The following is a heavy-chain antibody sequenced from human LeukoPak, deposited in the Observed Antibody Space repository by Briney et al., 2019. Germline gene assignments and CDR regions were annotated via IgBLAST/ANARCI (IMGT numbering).Heavy chain of an antibody. J-gene: IGHJ3*02. Sequence: PGGSLRLSCAASGFTFSSYGMHWVRQTPGKGLEWVAVISYDGSNKYYADSVKGRFTISGDNAKNTLYLQVNSLRVEDTAVYYCARSGRGGAFDIWGQGTMVTVSS. D-gene: IGHD1-26*01. CDR3: ARSGRGGAFDI. V-gene: IGHV3-30*03. CDR1: GFTFSSYG. CDR2: ISYDGSNK.